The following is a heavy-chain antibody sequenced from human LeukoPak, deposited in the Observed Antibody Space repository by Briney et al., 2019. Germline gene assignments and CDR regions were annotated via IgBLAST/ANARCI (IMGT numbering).Heavy chain of an antibody. V-gene: IGHV1-2*02. CDR2: INPNSGGT. J-gene: IGHJ6*02. Sequence: GASVKVSCKASGYTFTGYYMHWVRQAPGQGLEWMVWINPNSGGTNYAQKFQGRVTMTRDTSISTAYMELSRLRSDDTAVYYCARDRIVVVPAAPTHYYYYGMDVWGQGTTVTVSS. CDR1: GYTFTGYY. CDR3: ARDRIVVVPAAPTHYYYYGMDV. D-gene: IGHD2-2*01.